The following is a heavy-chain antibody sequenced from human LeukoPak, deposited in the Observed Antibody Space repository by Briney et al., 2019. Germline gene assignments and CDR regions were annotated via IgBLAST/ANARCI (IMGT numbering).Heavy chain of an antibody. CDR3: ARVGETTVTLRPYYFDY. J-gene: IGHJ4*02. D-gene: IGHD4-17*01. CDR1: GGSFSGYY. Sequence: TSETLSLTCAVYGGSFSGYYWSWIRQPPGKGLEWVGEINHSGSTNYNPSLKSRVTISVDTSKNQFSLKLSSVTAADTAVYYCARVGETTVTLRPYYFDYWGQGTLVTVSS. CDR2: INHSGST. V-gene: IGHV4-34*01.